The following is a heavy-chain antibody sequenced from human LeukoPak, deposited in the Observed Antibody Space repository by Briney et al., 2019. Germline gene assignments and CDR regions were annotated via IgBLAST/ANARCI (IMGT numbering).Heavy chain of an antibody. V-gene: IGHV3-30*18. CDR2: ISFDGKIS. CDR3: AKELSATPRAAVQTGDAFDV. CDR1: GFTFSRYG. Sequence: PGGSLRLSCAASGFTFSRYGMHWVRQAPGKGLEWVAVISFDGKISYYADSVKGRFIISRDNSKNTLDLQMNSLRPEDTAGYYCAKELSATPRAAVQTGDAFDVWGQGTMVTVSS. J-gene: IGHJ3*01. D-gene: IGHD7-27*01.